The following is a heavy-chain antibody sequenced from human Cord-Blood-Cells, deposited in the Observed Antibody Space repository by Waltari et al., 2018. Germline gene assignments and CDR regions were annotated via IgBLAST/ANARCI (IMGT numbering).Heavy chain of an antibody. CDR3: TTGGYCSSTSCYQSFDY. CDR1: GFTFSNAW. CDR2: IKSKTDGGTT. J-gene: IGHJ4*02. D-gene: IGHD2-2*01. V-gene: IGHV3-15*01. Sequence: EVQLVESGGGLVKPGGSLRLSCAASGFTFSNAWMSWVRQAPGKGLEWVGRIKSKTDGGTTDYAAPVKGRFTISRDDSKNTLYLQMNSLKTEDTAVYYCTTGGYCSSTSCYQSFDYWGQGTLVTVSS.